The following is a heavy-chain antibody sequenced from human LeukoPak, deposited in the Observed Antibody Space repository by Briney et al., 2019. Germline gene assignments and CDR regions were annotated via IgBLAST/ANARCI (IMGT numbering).Heavy chain of an antibody. CDR2: IYSAGST. CDR1: GFSVSNNY. Sequence: PGGSLRLSCAASGFSVSNNYMSWVRQAPGKGLEWVSVIYSAGSTYYADSVKGRFTISRDNSKNTLYLQMNSLKAEDTAVYYCATLSGGSTGYFHHWGQGTLVTVSS. CDR3: ATLSGGSTGYFHH. V-gene: IGHV3-53*01. J-gene: IGHJ1*01. D-gene: IGHD3-16*01.